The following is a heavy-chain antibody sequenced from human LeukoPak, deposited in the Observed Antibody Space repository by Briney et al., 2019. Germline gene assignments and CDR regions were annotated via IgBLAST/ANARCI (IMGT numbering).Heavy chain of an antibody. V-gene: IGHV4-59*01. D-gene: IGHD5-18*01. J-gene: IGHJ4*02. CDR3: AGGRVWLAFDS. Sequence: SETLSLTCTVSGDSISSYYWNWIRQSPGKGLEWIAYINYSGRTNYNPSLKSRVSISVDTSKNQFSLELTSVTAADTAVYYCAGGRVWLAFDSWGQGVPVTVSS. CDR1: GDSISSYY. CDR2: INYSGRT.